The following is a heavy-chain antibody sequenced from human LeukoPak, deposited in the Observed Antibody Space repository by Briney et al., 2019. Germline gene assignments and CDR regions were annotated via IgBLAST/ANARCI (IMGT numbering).Heavy chain of an antibody. CDR1: GFTFSSYW. CDR3: AREYYYDSSGYYYGYYYYGMDV. V-gene: IGHV3-7*03. CDR2: IKQDGSEK. J-gene: IGHJ6*02. D-gene: IGHD3-22*01. Sequence: GGSLRLSCVASGFTFSSYWMSWVRQAPGKGLEWVANIKQDGSEKYYVDSVKGRFTISRDNAKNSLYLQMNSLRAEDTAVYYCAREYYYDSSGYYYGYYYYGMDVWGQGTTVTVSS.